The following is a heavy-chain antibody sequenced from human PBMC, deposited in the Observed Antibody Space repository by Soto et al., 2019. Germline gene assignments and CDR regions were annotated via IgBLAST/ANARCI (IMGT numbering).Heavy chain of an antibody. D-gene: IGHD2-15*01. V-gene: IGHV3-23*01. J-gene: IGHJ4*02. CDR1: GFTFNSYA. Sequence: EVQLLESGGGLVQPGGSLRLSCAASGFTFNSYAMSWVRQAPGKGLEWVSGISASGGSTYYADSVKGRFTISRDNSKNTMYVQMNSLRAEDTALYYCAKDSPYLVVGGIFEYWGKGTLVTVSS. CDR3: AKDSPYLVVGGIFEY. CDR2: ISASGGST.